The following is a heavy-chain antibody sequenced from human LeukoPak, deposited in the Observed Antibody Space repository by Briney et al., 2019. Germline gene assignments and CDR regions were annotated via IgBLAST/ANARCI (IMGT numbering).Heavy chain of an antibody. D-gene: IGHD2-8*01. J-gene: IGHJ4*02. V-gene: IGHV3-23*01. CDR3: AKAFGTNGYFQLPIDF. CDR1: GFTFSNNA. Sequence: GGSLRLSCAASGFTFSNNAMSWVRQAPGKGLECVSAITGTVATGDPPYYADSVKGRFTISRDNSRNTLYMQLNDLRAEDTAIYYCAKAFGTNGYFQLPIDFWGQGTLVTVSS. CDR2: ITGTVATGDPP.